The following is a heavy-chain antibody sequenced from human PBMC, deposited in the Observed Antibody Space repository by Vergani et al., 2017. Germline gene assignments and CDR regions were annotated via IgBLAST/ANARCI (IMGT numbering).Heavy chain of an antibody. CDR3: GRGSDNYN. D-gene: IGHD5-24*01. V-gene: IGHV3-NL1*01. CDR1: GFTFSNYD. CDR2: IKNTGDST. Sequence: QVQLVESGGGVVQPGGSLRLSCAASGFTFSNYDMHWVRQAPGRGLEWVSSIKNTGDSTHYADSVKGRFTISRDNSKNTLYLQMNSLRVEDTAVYYCGRGSDNYNWGQGTLVTVSS. J-gene: IGHJ4*02.